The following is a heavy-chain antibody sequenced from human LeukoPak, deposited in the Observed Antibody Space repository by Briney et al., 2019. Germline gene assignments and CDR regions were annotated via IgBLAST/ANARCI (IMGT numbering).Heavy chain of an antibody. D-gene: IGHD6-19*01. Sequence: GGSLRLSCAASGFTFSSYAMHWVRQASGKGLEWVGRIRSKANSYATAYAASVKGRFTISRDDSRNTAYLQMNSLKTEDTAVYYCTRGIAVAGTWGQGTLVTVSS. CDR3: TRGIAVAGT. J-gene: IGHJ4*02. CDR2: IRSKANSYAT. V-gene: IGHV3-73*01. CDR1: GFTFSSYA.